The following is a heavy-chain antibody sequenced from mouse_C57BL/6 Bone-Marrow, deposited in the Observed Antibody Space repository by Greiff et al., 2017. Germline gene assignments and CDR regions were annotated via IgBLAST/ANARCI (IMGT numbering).Heavy chain of an antibody. Sequence: VMLVESGPGLVAPSQSLSITCTVSGFSLTSYAISWVRQPPGKGLEWLGVIWTGGGTNYNSALKSRLSISKDNSKSQVFLKMNSLQTDDTARYYCARILITTVVAHWYFDVWGTGTTVTVSS. CDR2: IWTGGGT. V-gene: IGHV2-9-1*01. D-gene: IGHD1-1*01. CDR3: ARILITTVVAHWYFDV. J-gene: IGHJ1*03. CDR1: GFSLTSYA.